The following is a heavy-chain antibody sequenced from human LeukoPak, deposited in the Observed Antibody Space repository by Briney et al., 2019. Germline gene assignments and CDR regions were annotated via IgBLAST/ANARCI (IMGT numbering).Heavy chain of an antibody. CDR2: IYSGGST. CDR3: ARVGFPANGVFY. CDR1: GFTVSSNY. Sequence: GGSLRLSCAASGFTVSSNYMSWVRQAPGKGLEWVSVIYSGGSTYYADSVKGRFTISRDNSKNTLYLQMNSLRAEDTAVYYCARVGFPANGVFYWGQGTLVTVSS. D-gene: IGHD2-8*01. J-gene: IGHJ4*02. V-gene: IGHV3-53*01.